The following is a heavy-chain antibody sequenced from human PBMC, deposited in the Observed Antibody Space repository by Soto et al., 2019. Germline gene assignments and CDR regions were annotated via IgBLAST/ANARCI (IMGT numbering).Heavy chain of an antibody. CDR2: MNTNNGKT. CDR3: AVLEGSGWTHLDS. V-gene: IGHV1-8*01. D-gene: IGHD6-19*01. Sequence: ASVKVSCKASGYTFTSYDVTWVRQATVQGLEWMGWMNTNNGKTGYSQRFQGRVTMTRNTSINTAYMELSSLRAEDTSIYFCAVLEGSGWTHLDSRGQGTMVTISS. CDR1: GYTFTSYD. J-gene: IGHJ4*02.